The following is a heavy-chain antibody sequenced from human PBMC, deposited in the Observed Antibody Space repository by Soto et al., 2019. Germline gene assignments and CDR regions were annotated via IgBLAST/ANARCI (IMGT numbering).Heavy chain of an antibody. V-gene: IGHV3-23*01. CDR1: GFTFSSYA. CDR3: AKFDSARPDTTWRYYYYYGMDV. J-gene: IGHJ6*02. D-gene: IGHD6-6*01. Sequence: GGSLRLSCAASGFTFSSYAMSWVRQAPGKGLEWVSAISGSGGSTYYADSVKGRFTISRDNSKNTLHLQMNSLRAEDTAVYYCAKFDSARPDTTWRYYYYYGMDVWGQGTTVTVS. CDR2: ISGSGGST.